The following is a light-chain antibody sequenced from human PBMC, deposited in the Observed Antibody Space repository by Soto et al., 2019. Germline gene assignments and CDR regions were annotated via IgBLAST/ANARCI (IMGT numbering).Light chain of an antibody. CDR2: EGS. J-gene: IGLJ2*01. CDR3: SSYAGAVV. Sequence: QAVVTQPASVSGSPGQSITLSCTRTSSGVEYYNLVSWYQHHPGEAPKLIIYEGSQRPSGVSDRFSGSKSGNTASLTISGLQAEDEADYYCSSYAGAVVFGGGTKVTVL. CDR1: SSGVEYYNL. V-gene: IGLV2-23*01.